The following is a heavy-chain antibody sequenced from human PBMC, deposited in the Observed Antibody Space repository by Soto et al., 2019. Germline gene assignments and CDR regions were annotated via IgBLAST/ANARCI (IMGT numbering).Heavy chain of an antibody. CDR2: INHSGST. CDR3: ALTWIQLSYFDY. Sequence: PSETLSLTCAVYGGSFSGYYWSWIRQPPGKGLEWIGEINHSGSTNYNPSLKSRVTISVDTSKNQFSLKLSSVTAADTAVYYCALTWIQLSYFDYWGQGTLVTVSS. CDR1: GGSFSGYY. D-gene: IGHD5-18*01. J-gene: IGHJ4*02. V-gene: IGHV4-34*01.